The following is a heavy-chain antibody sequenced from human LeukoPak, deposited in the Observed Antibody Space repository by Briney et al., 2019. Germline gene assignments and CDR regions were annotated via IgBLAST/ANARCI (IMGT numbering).Heavy chain of an antibody. V-gene: IGHV4-30-2*01. Sequence: SETLSLTCAVSGGSISSGGYSWSWIRQPPGKGLEWIGYIYHSGSTYYNPSLKSRVTISVDRSKNQFSLKLSSVTAADTAVYYCARHSAPHYDFWSGWSWGQGTLVTVSS. CDR1: GGSISSGGYS. CDR3: ARHSAPHYDFWSGWS. CDR2: IYHSGST. D-gene: IGHD3-3*01. J-gene: IGHJ4*02.